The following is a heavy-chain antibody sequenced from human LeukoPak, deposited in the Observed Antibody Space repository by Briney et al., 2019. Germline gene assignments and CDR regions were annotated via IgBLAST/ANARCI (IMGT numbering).Heavy chain of an antibody. CDR2: ISWNSGSI. CDR1: GFTFDDYA. CDR3: AKDSSYYYDSSGPAFDI. J-gene: IGHJ3*02. Sequence: GGSLRLSCAASGFTFDDYAMHWVRQAPGKGLEWFSGISWNSGSIGYADSVKGRFTISRDNAKNSLYLQMNSLRAEDTALYYCAKDSSYYYDSSGPAFDIWGQGTMVTVSS. V-gene: IGHV3-9*01. D-gene: IGHD3-22*01.